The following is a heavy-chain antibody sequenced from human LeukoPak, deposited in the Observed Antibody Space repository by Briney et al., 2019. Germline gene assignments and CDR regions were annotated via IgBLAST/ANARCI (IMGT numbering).Heavy chain of an antibody. CDR3: ARGPYGSGSYYRWFDP. D-gene: IGHD3-10*01. V-gene: IGHV4-34*01. J-gene: IGHJ5*02. Sequence: PSETLSLTCAVSGGSFSGYYWSWIRQPPGKGLEWIGEINHSGSTNYNPSLKSRVTISVDTSKNQFSLKLSSVTAADTAVYYCARGPYGSGSYYRWFDPWGQGTLVTVSS. CDR2: INHSGST. CDR1: GGSFSGYY.